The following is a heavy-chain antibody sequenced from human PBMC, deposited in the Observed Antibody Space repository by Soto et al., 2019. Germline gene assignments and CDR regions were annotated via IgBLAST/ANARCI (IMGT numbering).Heavy chain of an antibody. CDR2: ISTYNGDT. V-gene: IGHV1-18*01. Sequence: ASVKVSCKASGYTFTRSGISWVRQAPGQGLEWMGWISTYNGDTNYAQTFQGRVTMTTDTSTSTVHMEVRSLRSDDTAVYYCASEGVAPYSSYGMDVWGQGTPVTVSS. J-gene: IGHJ6*02. D-gene: IGHD2-21*01. CDR3: ASEGVAPYSSYGMDV. CDR1: GYTFTRSG.